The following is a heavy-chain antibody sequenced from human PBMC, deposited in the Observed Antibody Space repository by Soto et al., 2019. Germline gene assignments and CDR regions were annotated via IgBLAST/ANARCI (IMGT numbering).Heavy chain of an antibody. CDR1: GGSFTGYY. Sequence: SETLSLTCYVSGGSFTGYYWSWIRQPPGKGLEWIGEINHSGFTNYNPSLTGRVTISLDTSKSQFSLKLSSLTAADTAFYFCARGHGRFAHWGQGTLVTVPQ. J-gene: IGHJ4*02. CDR3: ARGHGRFAH. V-gene: IGHV4-34*01. CDR2: INHSGFT.